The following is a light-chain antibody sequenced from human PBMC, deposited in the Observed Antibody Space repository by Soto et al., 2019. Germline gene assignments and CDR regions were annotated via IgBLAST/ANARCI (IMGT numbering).Light chain of an antibody. CDR1: QSISTW. V-gene: IGKV1-5*03. CDR3: QQYFTYSRT. CDR2: QAS. Sequence: DIQMTQSPSTLSASVGDRVTITCRASQSISTWLAWYQHKPGQAPKLLIYQASSLEGGVPSRFSGSGSGTEFTPTISSLQPDDFATYYCQQYFTYSRTFGQGTKVE. J-gene: IGKJ2*02.